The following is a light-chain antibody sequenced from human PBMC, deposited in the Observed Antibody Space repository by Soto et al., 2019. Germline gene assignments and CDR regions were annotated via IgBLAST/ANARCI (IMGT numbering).Light chain of an antibody. CDR1: SSNIGKNS. V-gene: IGLV1-51*01. J-gene: IGLJ2*01. Sequence: QSVLTQPPSVSAAPGQRVSISCSGGSSNIGKNSVSWYQQLPATAPKLLIDDDHQRPSGIPDRFSASKSGTSATLDITGLQPADEAEYYCATWDLTLSAGVLFGGGTKVTVL. CDR2: DDH. CDR3: ATWDLTLSAGVL.